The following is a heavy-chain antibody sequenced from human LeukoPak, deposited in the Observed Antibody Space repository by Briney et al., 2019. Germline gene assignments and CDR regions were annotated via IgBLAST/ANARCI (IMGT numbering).Heavy chain of an antibody. J-gene: IGHJ6*03. CDR2: ISSSSSYI. CDR3: ARSVAGPYYYYYYYMDV. CDR1: GFTFSTYA. D-gene: IGHD6-19*01. V-gene: IGHV3-21*01. Sequence: GGSLRLSCAASGFTFSTYAMHWVRQAPGKGLEWVSSISSSSSYIYYADSVKGRFTISRDNAKNSLYLQMNSLRAEDTAVYYCARSVAGPYYYYYYYMDVWGKGTTVTVSS.